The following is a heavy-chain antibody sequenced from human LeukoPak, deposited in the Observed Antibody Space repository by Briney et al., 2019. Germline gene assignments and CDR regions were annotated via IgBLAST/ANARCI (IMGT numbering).Heavy chain of an antibody. D-gene: IGHD3-3*01. Sequence: PSETLSLTCAVSGGSISSSNWWSWVRQPPGKGLEWIGEIYHSGITNYNPSLKSRVIISVDKSKNQFSLKLSSVTAADTAVYYCARDHLANLASRLFDPWGQGTLVTVSS. CDR2: IYHSGIT. CDR3: ARDHLANLASRLFDP. V-gene: IGHV4-4*02. J-gene: IGHJ5*02. CDR1: GGSISSSNW.